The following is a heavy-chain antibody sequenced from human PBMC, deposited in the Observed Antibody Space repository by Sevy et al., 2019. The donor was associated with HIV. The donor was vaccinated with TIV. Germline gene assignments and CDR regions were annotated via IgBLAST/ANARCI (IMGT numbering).Heavy chain of an antibody. V-gene: IGHV3-30*18. Sequence: GGSLRLSCIASAFSFSNFGTHWVRQAPGKGLEWVAISSYDGHTNYFGDSVKGRFTISRDNSKNTLYLQMNSLRVQDTAVYYCAKDLLQLTIKELAQDYYYGMDVWGQGTTVTVSS. CDR3: AKDLLQLTIKELAQDYYYGMDV. J-gene: IGHJ6*02. CDR2: SSYDGHTN. D-gene: IGHD4-4*01. CDR1: AFSFSNFG.